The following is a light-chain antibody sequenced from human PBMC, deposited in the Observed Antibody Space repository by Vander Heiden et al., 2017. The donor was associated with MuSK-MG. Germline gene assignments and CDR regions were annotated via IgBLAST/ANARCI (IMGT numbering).Light chain of an antibody. J-gene: IGLJ1*01. CDR2: DVT. CDR1: ASDVGLSDY. V-gene: IGLV2-14*03. Sequence: PASVSGSLGQTITISCTGTASDVGLSDYVSWYQQFPDKAPKLMIFDVTHRPSGVSNRFSGSKSGDTASLTISGLQAEDEADYFCSSYSASTTYVFGTGSRVTVL. CDR3: SSYSASTTYV.